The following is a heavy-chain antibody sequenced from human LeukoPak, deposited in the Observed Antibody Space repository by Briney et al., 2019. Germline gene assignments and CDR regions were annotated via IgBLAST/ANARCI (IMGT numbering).Heavy chain of an antibody. V-gene: IGHV3-7*03. CDR3: AKDDDYGSGRLNAFDI. Sequence: GGSLRLSCAASGFTFSNYWMSWVRQAPGKGLEWVANIKQDGSERYYVDSVKGRFTISRDNAKNSLYLQMNSLRAEDTALYYCAKDDDYGSGRLNAFDIWGQGTMVTVSS. D-gene: IGHD3-10*01. CDR2: IKQDGSER. CDR1: GFTFSNYW. J-gene: IGHJ3*02.